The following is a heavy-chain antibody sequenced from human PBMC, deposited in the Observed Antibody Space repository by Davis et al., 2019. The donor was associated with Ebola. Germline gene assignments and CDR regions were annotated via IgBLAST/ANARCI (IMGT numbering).Heavy chain of an antibody. Sequence: GESLKISCTASGFAFSNYNMNWVRQAPGKGLEWVAHIKHDGSVKDYVDSVKGRFTISRDNAKNSLYLQMNSLRAEDTAIYYCARDAVPAAQDYWGQGTLVTVSS. CDR2: IKHDGSVK. V-gene: IGHV3-7*03. J-gene: IGHJ4*02. D-gene: IGHD2-2*01. CDR3: ARDAVPAAQDY. CDR1: GFAFSNYN.